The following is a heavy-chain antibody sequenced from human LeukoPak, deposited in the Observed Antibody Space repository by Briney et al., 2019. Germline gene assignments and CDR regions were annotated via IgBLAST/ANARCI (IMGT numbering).Heavy chain of an antibody. CDR1: GFTFTSYA. CDR3: AKDRDSSSCP. CDR2: ISSSGGST. D-gene: IGHD6-13*01. J-gene: IGHJ5*02. V-gene: IGHV3-23*01. Sequence: PGGSLRLSCAASGFTFTSYAMSWVRQAPGKGLEWVSAISSSGGSTYYADSVKGRFTISRDNSKNTLYLQMNSLRAEDTAVYYCAKDRDSSSCPWGQGTLVTASS.